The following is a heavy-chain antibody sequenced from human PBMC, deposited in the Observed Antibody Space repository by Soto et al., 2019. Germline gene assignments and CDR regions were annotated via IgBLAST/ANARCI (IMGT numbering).Heavy chain of an antibody. CDR3: AKNHDYAIEA. Sequence: QVQLQESGPGLVKPSGTLSLTCVVSGASISDSHWWTWVRQPPGKGLEWIGEMFHSGSTNYNPTPXXRVTISIDESRGQFSLNLNSVAAADTAVYYCAKNHDYAIEAWGQGTTVTVSS. CDR1: GASISDSHW. J-gene: IGHJ6*02. CDR2: MFHSGST. V-gene: IGHV4-4*02.